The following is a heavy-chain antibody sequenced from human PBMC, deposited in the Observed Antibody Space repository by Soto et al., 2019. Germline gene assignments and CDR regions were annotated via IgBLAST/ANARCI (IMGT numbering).Heavy chain of an antibody. Sequence: QVQLQESGPGLVKPSETLSLTCIVSGGSVSSVTYYWSWIRQPPGKGLEWIGYIYYSGSTNYNPAPKGRVSMSLDTSKNQFSLKLISVTAADTAFYYCARADDYKSSWFDPWGQGTLVTVSS. D-gene: IGHD4-4*01. CDR1: GGSVSSVTYY. V-gene: IGHV4-61*01. CDR2: IYYSGST. CDR3: ARADDYKSSWFDP. J-gene: IGHJ5*02.